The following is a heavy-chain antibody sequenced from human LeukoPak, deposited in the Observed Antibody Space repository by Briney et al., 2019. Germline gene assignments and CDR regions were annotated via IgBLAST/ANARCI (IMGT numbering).Heavy chain of an antibody. V-gene: IGHV4-39*01. D-gene: IGHD5-12*01. J-gene: IGHJ4*02. CDR1: GGSISSSSYY. Sequence: NTSETLSLTCTVSGGSISSSSYYWGWIRQPPGKGLEWIGSIYYSGSTYYNPSLKSRVTISVDTSKNQFSLKLSSVTAADTAVYYCARRLSGYSGYFSFDYWGQGTLVTVSS. CDR3: ARRLSGYSGYFSFDY. CDR2: IYYSGST.